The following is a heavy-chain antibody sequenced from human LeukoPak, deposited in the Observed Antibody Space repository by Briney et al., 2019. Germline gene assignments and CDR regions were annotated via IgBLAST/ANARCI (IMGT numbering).Heavy chain of an antibody. CDR3: ATDIVATTDYYYYGMDV. J-gene: IGHJ6*02. CDR1: GFTFSTYV. CDR2: ISGSGSLT. V-gene: IGHV3-23*01. D-gene: IGHD5-12*01. Sequence: GGSLRLSCEASGFTFSTYVMSWVRQAPGKGLEWVSGISGSGSLTYYADSVKGRFTISRDNSKNTLFLQMNSLRAEDTAVYYCATDIVATTDYYYYGMDVWGQGTTVTVSS.